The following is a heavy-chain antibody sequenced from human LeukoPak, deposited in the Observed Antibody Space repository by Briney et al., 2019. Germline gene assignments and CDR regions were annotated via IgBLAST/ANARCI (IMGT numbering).Heavy chain of an antibody. Sequence: PSETLSLTSAVSGASISGSGYYWGWIRQPPGKGLEWIGNIYSSGSTYYNASLQSRVTISIDTSKNQFSLRLSSVTAADTAMYYCVKSGGYGLIDYWGQGTRVTVSS. CDR3: VKSGGYGLIDY. V-gene: IGHV4-39*01. CDR2: IYSSGST. CDR1: GASISGSGYY. D-gene: IGHD1-26*01. J-gene: IGHJ4*02.